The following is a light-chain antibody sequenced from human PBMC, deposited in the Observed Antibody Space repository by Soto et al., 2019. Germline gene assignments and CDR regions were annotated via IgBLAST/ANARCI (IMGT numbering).Light chain of an antibody. V-gene: IGLV1-40*01. CDR1: SSNIGTGGYD. CDR3: SSFTGNNNFVL. Sequence: QSVLTQPPSVSGAPGQRVTISCTWNSSNIGTGGYDVHWYQKRLDTAPKLMIYDVTKRPSGVPDRFSGSKSGSTASLTVSGLQAADEADYYCSSFTGNNNFVLFGGGTKVTVL. CDR2: DVT. J-gene: IGLJ2*01.